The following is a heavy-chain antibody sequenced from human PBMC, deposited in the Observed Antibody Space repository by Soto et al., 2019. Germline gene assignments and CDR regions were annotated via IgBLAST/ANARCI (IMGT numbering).Heavy chain of an antibody. CDR3: ATRLGGSGSPFDAFDI. CDR2: INPNSGGT. J-gene: IGHJ3*02. D-gene: IGHD3-10*01. V-gene: IGHV1-2*04. Sequence: GASVKVSCKASGYTFTGYYMHWVRQAPGQGLEWMGWINPNSGGTNYAQKFQGWVTMTRDTSISTAYMELSRLRSDDTAVYYCATRLGGSGSPFDAFDIWGQGTMVTVSS. CDR1: GYTFTGYY.